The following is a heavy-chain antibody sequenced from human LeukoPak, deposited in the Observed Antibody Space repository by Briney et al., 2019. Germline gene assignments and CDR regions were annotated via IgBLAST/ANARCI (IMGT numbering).Heavy chain of an antibody. Sequence: GGSLRLSCAAFGFTFSSYWMSWVRQAPGKGLEWVANIKQDGSEKYYVDSVKGRFTISRDNAKNSLYLQMNSLRAEDTAVYYCAREGSSGWWGNYWGQGTLVTVSS. J-gene: IGHJ4*02. CDR1: GFTFSSYW. V-gene: IGHV3-7*03. CDR2: IKQDGSEK. D-gene: IGHD6-19*01. CDR3: AREGSSGWWGNY.